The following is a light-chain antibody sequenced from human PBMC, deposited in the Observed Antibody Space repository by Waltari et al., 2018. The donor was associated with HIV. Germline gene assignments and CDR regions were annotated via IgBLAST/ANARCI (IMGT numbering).Light chain of an antibody. CDR3: CSYAGSYTWL. CDR2: DVT. J-gene: IGLJ2*01. V-gene: IGLV2-11*01. Sequence: QSALTQPRSVSAPPGQSVTISCIATNSDVGGYNYFSWYRQHPGEAHKLIIYDVTKRPSGVPDRFSGAKSVNTASLTVSGLQADDEAEYYCCSYAGSYTWLFGGGTKLTVL. CDR1: NSDVGGYNY.